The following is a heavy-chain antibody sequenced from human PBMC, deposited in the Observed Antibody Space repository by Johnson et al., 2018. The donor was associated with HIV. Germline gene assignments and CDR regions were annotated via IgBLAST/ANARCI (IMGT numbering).Heavy chain of an antibody. CDR2: ISWNSGNI. D-gene: IGHD7-27*01. V-gene: IGHV3-9*01. CDR3: ARETGDDAFDI. CDR1: GFTFDDYA. Sequence: VQLVESGGGLVQPGRSLRLSCVASGFTFDDYAMHWVRQAPGKGLEWVSGISWNSGNIGYADSVKGRFTISRDNAKNTLYLQMNSLRAEDTALYYCARETGDDAFDIWGQGTMVTVSS. J-gene: IGHJ3*02.